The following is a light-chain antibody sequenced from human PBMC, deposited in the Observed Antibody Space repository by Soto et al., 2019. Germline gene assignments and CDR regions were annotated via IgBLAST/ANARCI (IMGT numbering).Light chain of an antibody. CDR3: QQYYCMQT. Sequence: DIVMTQSPDSLAVSLGERATINCKSSQSMLYSSNNKNYLAWYQQKPGQPPKLLIYWASTRESGVPDRFSGSGAGKDFTLTTSSEQAEDVAGYYCQQYYCMQTFCHATKVEIK. V-gene: IGKV4-1*01. CDR1: QSMLYSSNNKNY. J-gene: IGKJ1*01. CDR2: WAS.